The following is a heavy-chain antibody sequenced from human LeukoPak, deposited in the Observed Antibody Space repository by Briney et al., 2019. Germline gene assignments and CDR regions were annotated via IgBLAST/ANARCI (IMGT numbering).Heavy chain of an antibody. V-gene: IGHV4-34*01. Sequence: PSETLSLTCAVYGGSFSGYYRSWIRQPPGKGLEWIGEINHSGSTNYNPSLKSRVTISVDTSKNQFSLKLSSVTAADTAVYYCARDLYASSYWGQGTLVTVSS. CDR3: ARDLYASSY. J-gene: IGHJ4*02. D-gene: IGHD2/OR15-2a*01. CDR2: INHSGST. CDR1: GGSFSGYY.